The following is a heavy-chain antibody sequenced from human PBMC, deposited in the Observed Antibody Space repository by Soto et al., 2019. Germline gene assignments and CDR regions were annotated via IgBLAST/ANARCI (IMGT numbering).Heavy chain of an antibody. CDR1: GDSISSSNYF. CDR3: ARRYGSCFDY. CDR2: IFYSGST. Sequence: SETLSLTCTVSGDSISSSNYFWGWIRQPPGKGLEWIGTIFYSGSTYYNPSLKSRVTISVDTSKNQFSLRLISVTAADTALYYCARRYGSCFDYWGQGTLVTVSS. D-gene: IGHD2-15*01. V-gene: IGHV4-39*01. J-gene: IGHJ4*02.